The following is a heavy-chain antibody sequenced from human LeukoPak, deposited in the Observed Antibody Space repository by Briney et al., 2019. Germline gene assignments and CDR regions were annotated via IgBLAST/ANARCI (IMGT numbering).Heavy chain of an antibody. CDR2: IIPIFGSA. Sequence: ASVKVSCKASGYTFTSYAMNWVRQTPGQGLEWMGGIIPIFGSANYAQKFQGRVTITADESTSTAYMELSSLRSEDTAVYYCASIYGSGSHSNDYWGQGTLVTVSS. J-gene: IGHJ4*02. D-gene: IGHD3-10*01. CDR3: ASIYGSGSHSNDY. CDR1: GYTFTSYA. V-gene: IGHV1-69*13.